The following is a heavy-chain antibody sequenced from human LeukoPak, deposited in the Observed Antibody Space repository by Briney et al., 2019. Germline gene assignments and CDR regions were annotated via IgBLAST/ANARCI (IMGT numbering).Heavy chain of an antibody. CDR2: ISYDGSNK. Sequence: GGSLRLSCAASGFTFSSYWMSWVRQAPGKGLEWVAVISYDGSNKYYADSVKGRFTISRDNSKNTLYLQMNSLRAEDTAVYYCARAGGTYYDILTGYGYYYYMDVWGKGTTVTISS. V-gene: IGHV3-30*03. D-gene: IGHD3-9*01. J-gene: IGHJ6*03. CDR1: GFTFSSYW. CDR3: ARAGGTYYDILTGYGYYYYMDV.